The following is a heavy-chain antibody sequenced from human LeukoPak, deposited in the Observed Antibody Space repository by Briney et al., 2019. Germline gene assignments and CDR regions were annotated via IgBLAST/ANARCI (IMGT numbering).Heavy chain of an antibody. D-gene: IGHD3-10*01. CDR2: IIPIFGIA. CDR3: ARPKGSNSSPRNTNYGMDV. CDR1: GGTFSSYA. V-gene: IGHV1-69*04. Sequence: SVKVSCKASGGTFSSYAISWVRQAPGQGLEWMGRIIPIFGIANYAQKFQGRVTITADKSTSTAYMELSSLRSEDTAVYYCARPKGSNSSPRNTNYGMDVWGQGTTVTVSS. J-gene: IGHJ6*02.